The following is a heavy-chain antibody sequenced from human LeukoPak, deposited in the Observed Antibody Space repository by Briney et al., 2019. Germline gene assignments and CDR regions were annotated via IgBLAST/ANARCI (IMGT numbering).Heavy chain of an antibody. J-gene: IGHJ4*02. Sequence: PGGTLRLSCAASGFTFSSYAMSWVRQAPGKGLEWVSYISSSSSTIYYADSVKGRFTISRDNAKNSLYLQMNSLRAEDTAVYYCARDPSSHEYSSSSSGIWGQGTLVTVSS. CDR3: ARDPSSHEYSSSSSGI. V-gene: IGHV3-48*01. D-gene: IGHD6-6*01. CDR2: ISSSSSTI. CDR1: GFTFSSYA.